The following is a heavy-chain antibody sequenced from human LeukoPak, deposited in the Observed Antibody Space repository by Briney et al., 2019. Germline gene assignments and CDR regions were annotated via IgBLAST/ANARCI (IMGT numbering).Heavy chain of an antibody. CDR1: GFTVSGNY. V-gene: IGHV3-53*01. D-gene: IGHD2-21*01. Sequence: PGGSLRLSCAASGFTVSGNYMSWVRQAPGKGLEWVSVMNSGGSTYYADSVKGRFTISRDSSKNTLNLQMNSLRAEDTAVYYCAREGRPYGYFDYWGQGTLVTVSS. CDR3: AREGRPYGYFDY. CDR2: MNSGGST. J-gene: IGHJ4*02.